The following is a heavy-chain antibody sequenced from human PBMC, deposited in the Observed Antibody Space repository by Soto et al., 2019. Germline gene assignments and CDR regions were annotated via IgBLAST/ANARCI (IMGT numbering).Heavy chain of an antibody. CDR3: ARRKERSGPHYFDY. J-gene: IGHJ4*02. V-gene: IGHV1-8*01. Sequence: QVQLVQSGAEVKEPGASVKVSCKASGYTFTTYDIYWMRQATGQGLEWMGWMNPYTGNTGYAQKFQGRGTVTRHTSISTVYMEMSGLRLDDTAVYYCARRKERSGPHYFDYWGQGSQVTVSS. CDR1: GYTFTTYD. CDR2: MNPYTGNT. D-gene: IGHD6-25*01.